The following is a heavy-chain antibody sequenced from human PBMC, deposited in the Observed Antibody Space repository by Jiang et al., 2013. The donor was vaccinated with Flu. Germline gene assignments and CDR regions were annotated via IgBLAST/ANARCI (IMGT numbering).Heavy chain of an antibody. D-gene: IGHD3-10*01. V-gene: IGHV1-46*01. J-gene: IGHJ6*02. CDR2: INPSGGST. Sequence: QGLEWMGIINPSGGSTSYAQKFQGRVTMTRDTSTSTVYMELSSLRSEDTAVYYCAREVYYGSGTSYYGMDVWGQGTTVTVSS. CDR3: AREVYYGSGTSYYGMDV.